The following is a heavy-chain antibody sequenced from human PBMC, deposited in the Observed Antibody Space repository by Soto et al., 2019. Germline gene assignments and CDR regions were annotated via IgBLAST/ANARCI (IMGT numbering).Heavy chain of an antibody. CDR3: ASRVGAVDY. V-gene: IGHV3-33*01. D-gene: IGHD3-16*01. CDR1: GFTFSSFV. Sequence: QVQLVESGGGVVQPGRSLRLSCATSGFTFSSFVIHWVRQAPGKGLEWVAVIYHDGSNKYYADSVKGRFTISRDNSKRTLYLQMNSLRAEDTAVYYCASRVGAVDYWGQGTLVTVSS. J-gene: IGHJ4*02. CDR2: IYHDGSNK.